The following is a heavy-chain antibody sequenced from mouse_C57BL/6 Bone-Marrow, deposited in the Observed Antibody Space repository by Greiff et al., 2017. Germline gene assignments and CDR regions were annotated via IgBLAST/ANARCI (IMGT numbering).Heavy chain of an antibody. CDR3: ARRGIYYDYDWYFDV. J-gene: IGHJ1*03. D-gene: IGHD2-4*01. CDR1: GFTFSSYG. CDR2: ISSGGSYT. Sequence: DVKLVESGGDLVKPGGSLKLSCAASGFTFSSYGMSWVRQTPDTRLEWVATISSGGSYTYYPDSVKGRFTISRDNAKNTLYLQMSSLKSEDTAMYYCARRGIYYDYDWYFDVWGTGTTVTVSS. V-gene: IGHV5-6*02.